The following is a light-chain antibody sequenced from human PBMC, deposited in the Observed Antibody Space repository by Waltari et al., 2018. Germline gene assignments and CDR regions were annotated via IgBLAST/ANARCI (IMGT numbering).Light chain of an antibody. Sequence: DIVLTQSTATLPLSPGESATLPCRASQSVSSYLAWYQQKPGQAPRRLIYDASNRATCIPARFSGSGSGTDFTLTISSLEPEDFAVYYCQQRSNWPLTFGGGTKVEIK. CDR1: QSVSSY. J-gene: IGKJ4*01. CDR3: QQRSNWPLT. CDR2: DAS. V-gene: IGKV3-11*01.